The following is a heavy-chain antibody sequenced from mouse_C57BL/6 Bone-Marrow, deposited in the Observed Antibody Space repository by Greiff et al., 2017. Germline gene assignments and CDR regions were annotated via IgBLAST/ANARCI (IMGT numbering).Heavy chain of an antibody. V-gene: IGHV1-64*01. CDR3: ARPYGAWFAY. D-gene: IGHD1-1*01. Sequence: QVQLQQPGAELVKPGASVKLSCKASGYTFTSYWMHWVKQRPGPGLEWIGMIHPNSGSTNYNEKFKSKATLTVDKSSSTAYMQLSSLTSEDSAVYYCARPYGAWFAYWGQGTLVTVSA. J-gene: IGHJ3*01. CDR2: IHPNSGST. CDR1: GYTFTSYW.